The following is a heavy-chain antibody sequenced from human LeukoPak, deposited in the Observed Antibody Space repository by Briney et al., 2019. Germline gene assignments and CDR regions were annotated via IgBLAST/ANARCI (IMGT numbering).Heavy chain of an antibody. CDR1: GFTFSYNT. CDR3: ARDGQGGATDALDI. D-gene: IGHD1-26*01. CDR2: VSYDGSIK. V-gene: IGHV3-30-3*01. J-gene: IGHJ3*02. Sequence: GRSLRLSCAASGFTFSYNTMHWLRRAPGKGLEWVVLVSYDGSIKRYADSVKGRFTISRGNPNNILYLQMNSLRAEDTAVYYCARDGQGGATDALDIWGQGTMVTVSS.